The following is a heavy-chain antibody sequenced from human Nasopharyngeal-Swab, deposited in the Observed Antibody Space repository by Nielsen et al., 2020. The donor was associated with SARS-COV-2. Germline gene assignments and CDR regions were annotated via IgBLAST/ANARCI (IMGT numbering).Heavy chain of an antibody. D-gene: IGHD1-26*01. Sequence: GGSLRLSCAASGFTFSSYNINWVSQPPATGLERVSIISISNSYIYYADPVKGRFTISRENANNSLYLQMNRLRAEDTAVYYCARDGHLEPLGDYYYGMNVWGQGTTVTVSS. CDR3: ARDGHLEPLGDYYYGMNV. J-gene: IGHJ6*02. CDR1: GFTFSSYN. V-gene: IGHV3-21*01. CDR2: ISISNSYI.